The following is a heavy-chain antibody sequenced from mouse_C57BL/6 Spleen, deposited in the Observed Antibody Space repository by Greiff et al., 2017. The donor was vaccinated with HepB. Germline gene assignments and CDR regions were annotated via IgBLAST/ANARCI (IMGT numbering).Heavy chain of an antibody. J-gene: IGHJ4*01. CDR1: GFNINDYY. V-gene: IGHV14-1*01. CDR2: IDPEDGDT. Sequence: VHVKQSGAELVRPGASVKLSCTASGFNINDYYMHWVKQRPEQGLEWIGRIDPEDGDTEYAPKFQGKATMTADTSSNTAYLQLSSLTSEDTAVSYCTALHGYAIDYWGQGTSVTVSS. CDR3: TALHGYAIDY.